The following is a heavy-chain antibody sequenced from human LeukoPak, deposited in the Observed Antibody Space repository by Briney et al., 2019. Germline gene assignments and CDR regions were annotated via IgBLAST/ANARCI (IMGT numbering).Heavy chain of an antibody. V-gene: IGHV3-74*01. CDR3: ARGGVPGAVDI. J-gene: IGHJ3*02. Sequence: QPGGSLRLSCAASGFTFSTYWMQWVRQAPGKGLVWVSRLNSDGTITNYADSVKGRFTISRDNAKNTLYLQMNSLRDEDTAVYFCARGGVPGAVDIWGQGTMVTVSS. CDR1: GFTFSTYW. CDR2: LNSDGTIT. D-gene: IGHD1-26*01.